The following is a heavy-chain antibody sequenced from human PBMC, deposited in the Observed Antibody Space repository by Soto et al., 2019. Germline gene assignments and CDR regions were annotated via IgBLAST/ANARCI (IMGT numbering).Heavy chain of an antibody. J-gene: IGHJ4*02. CDR3: ARIKGDTIYCDY. Sequence: SETLSLTCAVSGGSISTSNWWTWVRQPPGKGLEWIGERFHSGSTTYNPSLKSRVTISVDKSTNQFYMKLNSATAADTAIYYCARIKGDTIYCDYWGQGVLGTVSS. V-gene: IGHV4-4*02. CDR2: RFHSGST. D-gene: IGHD2-15*01. CDR1: GGSISTSNW.